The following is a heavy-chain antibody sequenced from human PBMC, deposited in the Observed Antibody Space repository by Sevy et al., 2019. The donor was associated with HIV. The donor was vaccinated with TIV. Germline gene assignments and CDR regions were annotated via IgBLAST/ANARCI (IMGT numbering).Heavy chain of an antibody. CDR2: IIPIFGTA. Sequence: ASVKVSCKASGGTFSSYAISWVRQAPGQGLEWMGGIIPIFGTANYAQKFQGRVTITADESTSTGYMELSSLRSEDTAVYYCARDATYYYDSSGYSYFDYWGQGTLVTVSS. V-gene: IGHV1-69*13. D-gene: IGHD3-22*01. CDR3: ARDATYYYDSSGYSYFDY. J-gene: IGHJ4*02. CDR1: GGTFSSYA.